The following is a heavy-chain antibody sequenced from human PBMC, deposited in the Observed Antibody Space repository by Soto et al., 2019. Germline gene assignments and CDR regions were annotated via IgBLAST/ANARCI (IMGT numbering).Heavy chain of an antibody. CDR2: INAGNGNT. V-gene: IGHV1-3*01. D-gene: IGHD4-17*01. CDR1: GYTFTSYA. Sequence: ASVKVSCKASGYTFTSYAMHWVRQAPGQRLEWMGWINAGNGNTKYSQKFQGRVTITRDTSASTAYMELSSLRSEDTAVYYCARDPIFGDYDLFDYWGQGTLVTVSS. CDR3: ARDPIFGDYDLFDY. J-gene: IGHJ4*02.